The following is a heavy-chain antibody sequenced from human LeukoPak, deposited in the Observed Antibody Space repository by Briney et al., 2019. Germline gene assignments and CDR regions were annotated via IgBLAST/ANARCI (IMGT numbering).Heavy chain of an antibody. V-gene: IGHV1-8*01. D-gene: IGHD3-22*01. CDR2: MNPNSGNT. CDR3: ARGNYYDSSASDY. CDR1: GYIFTSYV. J-gene: IGHJ4*02. Sequence: ASVKVSCKASGYIFTSYVINWVRQATGQGLEWMGWMNPNSGNTGYAQKFQGRVTMTRNTSISTAYMELSNLRAEDTAVYYCARGNYYDSSASDYWGQGTLVTASS.